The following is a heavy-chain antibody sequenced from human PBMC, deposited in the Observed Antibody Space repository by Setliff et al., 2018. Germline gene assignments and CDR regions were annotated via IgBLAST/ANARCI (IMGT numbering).Heavy chain of an antibody. CDR2: INSNNGES. CDR3: AITKGFGDGWLDP. J-gene: IGHJ5*02. CDR1: ANSFSGYY. Sequence: ASVKVSCKASANSFSGYYFHWVRQAPGQGLEWMGWINSNNGESKYAQKFQGRVTLTRDTSISTAHMELSRLRSDDTAVYYCAITKGFGDGWLDPWGQGTLVTVSS. V-gene: IGHV1-2*02. D-gene: IGHD3-10*01.